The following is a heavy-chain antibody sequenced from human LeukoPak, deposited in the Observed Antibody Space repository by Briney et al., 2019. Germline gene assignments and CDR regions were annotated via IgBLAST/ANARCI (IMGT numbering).Heavy chain of an antibody. CDR3: ARDSPRGWSMDV. Sequence: GGSLRLSCAASGFTFSYYWMYWVGQAPGKGLEWVASIKLDGSGQYYLGSVKGRFTISRDNARNSLYLQMDSLRAEDTAMYYCARDSPRGWSMDVWGKGTTVTVSS. D-gene: IGHD3-10*01. CDR1: GFTFSYYW. V-gene: IGHV3-7*01. J-gene: IGHJ6*03. CDR2: IKLDGSGQ.